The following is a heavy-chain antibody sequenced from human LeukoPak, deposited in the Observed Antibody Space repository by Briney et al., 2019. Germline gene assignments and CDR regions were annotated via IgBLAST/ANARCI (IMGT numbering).Heavy chain of an antibody. CDR1: GYSISSDNY. V-gene: IGHV4-38-2*01. CDR2: IYHSGST. Sequence: SETLSLACAVSGYSISSDNYWVWIRQPPGQGLEWTGGIYHSGSTYYNPSLKSRVTMSVDTSKNQFSLKLSSVTAADTAVYYCARAPRDSSSSNYMRRFDYWGQGTLVTVSS. J-gene: IGHJ4*02. CDR3: ARAPRDSSSSNYMRRFDY. D-gene: IGHD3-22*01.